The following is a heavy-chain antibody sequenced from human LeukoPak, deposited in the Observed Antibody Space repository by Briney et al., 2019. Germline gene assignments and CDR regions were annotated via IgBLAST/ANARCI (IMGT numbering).Heavy chain of an antibody. CDR3: TGQYCSSTSCFKGLNDH. CDR2: IRSKAKSYAT. V-gene: IGHV3-73*01. Sequence: PGGSLRLSCAASGFTFSGSAMHWVRQASGKGLEWVGRIRSKAKSYATAYAASVKGRFTISRDDSKNTAYLQMNSLKTEDTAVYYCTGQYCSSTSCFKGLNDHWGQGTLVTVSS. D-gene: IGHD2-2*01. CDR1: GFTFSGSA. J-gene: IGHJ4*02.